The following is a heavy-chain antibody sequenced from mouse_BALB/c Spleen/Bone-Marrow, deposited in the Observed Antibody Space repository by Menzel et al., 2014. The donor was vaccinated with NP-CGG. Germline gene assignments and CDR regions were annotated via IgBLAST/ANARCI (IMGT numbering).Heavy chain of an antibody. J-gene: IGHJ4*01. CDR2: IWGDGST. D-gene: IGHD1-1*01. CDR1: GFSLTGYG. V-gene: IGHV2-6-7*01. Sequence: QVQLKESGPGLVSPSQSLSITCTVSGFSLTGYGLNWVRQPPGKGLEWLGMIWGDGSTDYNSALKSRLSISKDNSKSQVFLKMNSLQTDDTARYYCARDTTVVAMDYWGQGTSVTVSS. CDR3: ARDTTVVAMDY.